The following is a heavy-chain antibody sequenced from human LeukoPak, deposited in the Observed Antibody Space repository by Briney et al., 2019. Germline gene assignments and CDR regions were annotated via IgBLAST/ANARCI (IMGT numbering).Heavy chain of an antibody. CDR2: FTSSSQSI. V-gene: IGHV3-21*01. CDR1: GFTFSSYS. Sequence: GGSLRLSCAASGFTFSSYSVTWVRQAPGKGLEWVSSFTSSSQSIYYADSVKGRFTISRDNAKKSLHLQMNSLRAEDTAIYYCVRDTSVGAAYFDFWGQGAPVAVSS. D-gene: IGHD1-26*01. CDR3: VRDTSVGAAYFDF. J-gene: IGHJ4*02.